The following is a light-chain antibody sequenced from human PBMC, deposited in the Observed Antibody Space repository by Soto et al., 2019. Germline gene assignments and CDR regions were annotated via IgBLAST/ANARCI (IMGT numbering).Light chain of an antibody. CDR3: QHFKSFPIT. CDR1: QSIGDS. V-gene: IGKV1-5*01. CDR2: DVS. J-gene: IGKJ5*01. Sequence: DIQMTQSPSTLSASVGDRVTITCRASQSIGDSLAWYQQKPGKAPYLLISDVSSLERGVPSRFSGSGSGTEFTLTISSLQPEDFATYYCQHFKSFPITFGQGTRLEIK.